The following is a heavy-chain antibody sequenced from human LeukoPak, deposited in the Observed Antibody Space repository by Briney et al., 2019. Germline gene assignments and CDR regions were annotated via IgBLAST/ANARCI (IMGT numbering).Heavy chain of an antibody. CDR3: ARDDDFWSGSGYYYYGIDV. Sequence: QPGGSLRLSCAASGFTFSSYEMNWVRQAPGKGLEWVSYISSSGSTIYYADSVKGRFTISRDNAKNSLYLQMNSLRAEDTAVYYCARDDDFWSGSGYYYYGIDVCGQGTTVTVSS. CDR1: GFTFSSYE. J-gene: IGHJ6*02. D-gene: IGHD3-3*01. V-gene: IGHV3-48*03. CDR2: ISSSGSTI.